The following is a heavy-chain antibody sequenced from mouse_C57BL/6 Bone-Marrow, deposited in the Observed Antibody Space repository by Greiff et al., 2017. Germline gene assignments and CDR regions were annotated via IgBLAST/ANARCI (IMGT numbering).Heavy chain of an antibody. CDR2: IDPENGDT. Sequence: EVQLQQSGAELVRPGASVKLSCTASGFNIKDDYMHWVKQRPEQGLEWIGWIDPENGDTEYASKFQGKATITADTSSNTAYLQLSSLTSEDTAVYYCTTTTVVDMDDWGRGTSVTVSS. J-gene: IGHJ4*01. V-gene: IGHV14-4*01. CDR1: GFNIKDDY. CDR3: TTTTVVDMDD. D-gene: IGHD1-1*01.